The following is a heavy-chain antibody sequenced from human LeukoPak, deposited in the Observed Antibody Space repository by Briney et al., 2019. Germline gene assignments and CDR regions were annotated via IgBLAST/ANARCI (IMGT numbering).Heavy chain of an antibody. CDR2: IIPILGIA. Sequence: SVKVSCKASGGTFSSYDISWVRQAPGQGLEWMGRIIPILGIANYAQKFQGRVTITADKSTSTAYMELSSLRSEDTAVYYCARDRPRYDFWSGYTPSWGQGTTVTVSS. V-gene: IGHV1-69*04. D-gene: IGHD3-3*01. CDR3: ARDRPRYDFWSGYTPS. J-gene: IGHJ6*02. CDR1: GGTFSSYD.